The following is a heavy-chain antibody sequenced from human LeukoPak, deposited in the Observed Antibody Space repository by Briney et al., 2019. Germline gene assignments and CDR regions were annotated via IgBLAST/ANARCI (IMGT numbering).Heavy chain of an antibody. J-gene: IGHJ6*03. CDR3: ARDPRYYDFWGGYYNEDYYYYYMDV. Sequence: ASVKVSCKASGYTFSGYYIHWVRQAPGQGLEWMGWISPYNGGTNYAQNFQGRITMTRDTSITTAYMELSRLRSDDTAVYYCARDPRYYDFWGGYYNEDYYYYYMDVWGKGTTVTVPS. CDR2: ISPYNGGT. V-gene: IGHV1-2*02. CDR1: GYTFSGYY. D-gene: IGHD3-3*01.